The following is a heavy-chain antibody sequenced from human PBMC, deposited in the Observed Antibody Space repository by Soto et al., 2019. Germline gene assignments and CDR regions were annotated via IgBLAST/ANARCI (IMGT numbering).Heavy chain of an antibody. CDR1: GGSISSSSYY. Sequence: SETLSLTCTVSGGSISSSSYYWGWIRQPPGKGLEWIGSIYYSGSTYYNPSLKSRVTISVDTSKNQFSLKLSSVTAADTAVYYCARGRRRGYYYDSSGTRRAFDIWGQGTMVTVSS. V-gene: IGHV4-39*07. CDR2: IYYSGST. CDR3: ARGRRRGYYYDSSGTRRAFDI. J-gene: IGHJ3*02. D-gene: IGHD3-22*01.